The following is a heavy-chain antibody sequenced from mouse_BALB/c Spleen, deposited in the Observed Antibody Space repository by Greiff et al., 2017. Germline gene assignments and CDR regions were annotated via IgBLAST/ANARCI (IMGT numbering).Heavy chain of an antibody. CDR2: IDPANGNT. CDR1: GSNIIDIY. V-gene: IGHV14-3*02. Sequence: EVQLQQSGAELVKPGASVKLSCTASGSNIIDIYMHWVKQRHEQGLEWIGRIDPANGNTKYDPKFQGKATITADTSSNTAYLQLSSLTSEDTAVYYCTRSVVDGCGDWGQGTTLTVSS. J-gene: IGHJ2*01. D-gene: IGHD1-1*02. CDR3: TRSVVDGCGD.